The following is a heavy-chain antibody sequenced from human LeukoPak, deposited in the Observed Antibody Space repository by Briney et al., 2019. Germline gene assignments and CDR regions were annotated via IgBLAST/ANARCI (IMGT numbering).Heavy chain of an antibody. Sequence: GESLKISCKGSGYSFTSYWIGWVRQMPGKGLEWMGIIYPGDSDTRYSPSFQGQVTISADKSISTAYLQWSSLKASDTAMYYCARQFPLSIGWLSYYFDYWGQGTLVTVSS. V-gene: IGHV5-51*01. D-gene: IGHD3-22*01. CDR2: IYPGDSDT. J-gene: IGHJ4*02. CDR1: GYSFTSYW. CDR3: ARQFPLSIGWLSYYFDY.